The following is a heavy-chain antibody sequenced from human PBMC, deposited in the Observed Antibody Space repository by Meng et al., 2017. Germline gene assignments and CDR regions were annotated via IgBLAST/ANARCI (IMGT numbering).Heavy chain of an antibody. CDR3: ARDFSPYCGGDCYSVNDY. CDR1: GGTFSSYT. CDR2: INPNSGGT. Sequence: ASVKVSCKASGGTFSSYTLSWVRQAPGQGLEWMGWINPNSGGTNYAQKFQGRVTMTRDTSISTAYMELSRLRSDDTAVYYCARDFSPYCGGDCYSVNDYWGQGTLVTVSS. V-gene: IGHV1-2*02. J-gene: IGHJ4*02. D-gene: IGHD2-21*02.